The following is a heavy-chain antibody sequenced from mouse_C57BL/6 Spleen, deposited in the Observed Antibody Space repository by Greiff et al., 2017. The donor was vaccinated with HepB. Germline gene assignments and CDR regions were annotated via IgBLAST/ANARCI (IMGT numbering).Heavy chain of an antibody. CDR2: IYPGSGNT. D-gene: IGHD1-1*01. CDR1: GYTFTDYY. V-gene: IGHV1-76*01. Sequence: VQLQQSGAELVRPGASVKLSCKASGYTFTDYYINWVKQRPGQGLEWIARIYPGSGNTYYNEKFKGKATLTAEKSSSTAYMQLSSLTSEDSAVYFGARGSGSSHYCDYWGQGTTLTVSS. J-gene: IGHJ2*01. CDR3: ARGSGSSHYCDY.